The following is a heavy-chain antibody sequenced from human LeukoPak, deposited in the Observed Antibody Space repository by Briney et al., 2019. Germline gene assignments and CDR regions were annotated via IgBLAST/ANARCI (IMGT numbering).Heavy chain of an antibody. CDR2: ISYDGTNK. CDR3: ARDQNDSSGYYHLFDY. CDR1: GFTFSSYG. V-gene: IGHV3-30*03. J-gene: IGHJ4*02. Sequence: PGRSLRLSCAASGFTFSSYGMHWVRQAPGKGLEWVAVISYDGTNKYYADSVKGRFTISRDNSKNTLYLQMNSLRVEDTAVYYCARDQNDSSGYYHLFDYWGQGTLVTVSS. D-gene: IGHD3-22*01.